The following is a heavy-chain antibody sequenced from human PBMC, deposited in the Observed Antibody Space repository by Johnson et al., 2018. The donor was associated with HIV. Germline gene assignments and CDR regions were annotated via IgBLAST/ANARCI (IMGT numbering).Heavy chain of an antibody. CDR2: ISYDGSKK. J-gene: IGHJ3*02. CDR3: AKVNRREQWLAGGGAFDI. D-gene: IGHD6-19*01. Sequence: QEKLVESGGGVVRPGGSLRLSCAASGFGFSRYVMHWVRQAPGKGLEWVAVISYDGSKKYYAGSVKGRFTISRDNSKNSLYLQMNSLRAEDTAVYYCAKVNRREQWLAGGGAFDIWGQGTMVTVSS. V-gene: IGHV3-30*18. CDR1: GFGFSRYV.